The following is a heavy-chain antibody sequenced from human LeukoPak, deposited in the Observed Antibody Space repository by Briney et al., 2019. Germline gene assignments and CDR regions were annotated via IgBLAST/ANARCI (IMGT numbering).Heavy chain of an antibody. CDR1: GGSISSYY. CDR3: ARDFLVRSPLCSGGSCYYRDDAFDI. D-gene: IGHD2-15*01. Sequence: SETLSLTCTGSGGSISSYYWSWIRQPPGKGLEWIGYIYYSGSTNYNPSLKSRVTISVDTSKNQFSLKLSSVTAADTAVYCCARDFLVRSPLCSGGSCYYRDDAFDIWGQGTMVTVSS. CDR2: IYYSGST. V-gene: IGHV4-59*01. J-gene: IGHJ3*02.